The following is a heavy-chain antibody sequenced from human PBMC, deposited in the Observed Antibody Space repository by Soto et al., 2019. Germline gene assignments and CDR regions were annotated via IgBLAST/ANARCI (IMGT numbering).Heavy chain of an antibody. Sequence: QVQLVQSGAEVKKPGSSVKVSCKASGGTFSSYAISWVRQAPGQGLEWMGGIIPIFGTANYAQKFQGRVTITADESTTTDYMELSSMRSEDTAVYYCASPPSSNRYYYGMDVWGQGTTVTVSS. CDR3: ASPPSSNRYYYGMDV. CDR2: IIPIFGTA. CDR1: GGTFSSYA. J-gene: IGHJ6*02. V-gene: IGHV1-69*12. D-gene: IGHD4-4*01.